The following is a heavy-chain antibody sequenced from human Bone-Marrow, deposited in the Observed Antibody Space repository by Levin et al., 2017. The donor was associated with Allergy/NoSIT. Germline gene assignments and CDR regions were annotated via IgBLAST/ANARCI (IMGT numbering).Heavy chain of an antibody. J-gene: IGHJ4*02. V-gene: IGHV3-73*01. D-gene: IGHD3-22*01. CDR2: IRSKDNNYAT. Sequence: GESLKISCAASGFSFSGSAMHWVRQAPGKGLEWVGHIRSKDNNYATAYAASVKGRFTISRDDSKNTAFLQMNSLKTEDTAVYYCTRLQYYYDTSAYYSFDYWGQGTLVTVSS. CDR1: GFSFSGSA. CDR3: TRLQYYYDTSAYYSFDY.